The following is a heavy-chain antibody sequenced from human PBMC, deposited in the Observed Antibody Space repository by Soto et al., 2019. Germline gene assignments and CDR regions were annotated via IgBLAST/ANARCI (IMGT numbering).Heavy chain of an antibody. D-gene: IGHD1-26*01. V-gene: IGHV3-7*01. CDR3: ARHQVGYRVTDY. CDR1: GFSFSMYW. J-gene: IGHJ4*02. CDR2: IKEDGSQK. Sequence: EVQLVESGGGLVQPGGPLRLSCAASGFSFSMYWMSWVRQAPGKGLEWVANIKEDGSQKYYVDSVKGRFTISRDNAKNSLYLQRNSLRAEDTAVYYCARHQVGYRVTDYWGQGTLVTVSS.